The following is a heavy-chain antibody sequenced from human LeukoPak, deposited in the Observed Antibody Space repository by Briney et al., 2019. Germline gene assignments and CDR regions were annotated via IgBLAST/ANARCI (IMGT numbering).Heavy chain of an antibody. CDR2: INPNSGGT. J-gene: IGHJ1*01. V-gene: IGHV1-2*02. CDR3: ARGAPSYCSGGSCYYEYFQH. CDR1: GYTFTGYY. D-gene: IGHD2-15*01. Sequence: GASVKVSCKASGYTFTGYYMHWVRQAPGQGLEWMGWINPNSGGTNYAQKFQGRVTMTRDTSISTTYMDLSRLRSDDTAVYYCARGAPSYCSGGSCYYEYFQHWGQGTLVTVSS.